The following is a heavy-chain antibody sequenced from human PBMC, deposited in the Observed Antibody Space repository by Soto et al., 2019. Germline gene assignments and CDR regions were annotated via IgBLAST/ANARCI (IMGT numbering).Heavy chain of an antibody. V-gene: IGHV1-69*01. CDR3: ARDDSSGYQQNDAFDI. Sequence: QVQLVQSGAEVKKPGSSVKVSCKASGGTFSSYAISWVRQAPGHGLEWMGGIIPIFGTANYAQKFQGRVTITADESTSTAYMELSSLRSEDTAVYYCARDDSSGYQQNDAFDIWGQGTMVTVSS. CDR2: IIPIFGTA. CDR1: GGTFSSYA. D-gene: IGHD3-22*01. J-gene: IGHJ3*02.